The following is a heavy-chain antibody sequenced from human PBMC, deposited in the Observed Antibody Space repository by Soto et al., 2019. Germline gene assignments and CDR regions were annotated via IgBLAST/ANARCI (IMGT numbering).Heavy chain of an antibody. D-gene: IGHD6-19*01. J-gene: IGHJ4*02. Sequence: LLVESGGGFVQPGGSLRLSCVASGFTFSHAWMDWVRQGPGKGLEWVGRIKSISDGETTNYAASVAGRFTISRDDSKNTLFLHVNSLKTEDTGVYYCTRRIAVAGTYYFDYWGQGTLVTVSS. V-gene: IGHV3-15*07. CDR2: IKSISDGETT. CDR1: GFTFSHAW. CDR3: TRRIAVAGTYYFDY.